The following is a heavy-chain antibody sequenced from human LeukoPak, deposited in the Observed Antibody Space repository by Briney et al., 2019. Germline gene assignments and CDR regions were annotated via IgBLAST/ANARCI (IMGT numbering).Heavy chain of an antibody. CDR1: GFTFSSYG. CDR3: AKDRTEYYYDSSGYYIDY. J-gene: IGHJ4*02. CDR2: VWYDGSNK. D-gene: IGHD3-22*01. Sequence: GGSLRLSCAASGFTFSSYGMHWVRQAPGKGLEWVAVVWYDGSNKYYADSVKGRFTISRDNSKNTLYLQMNSLRAEDTAVYYCAKDRTEYYYDSSGYYIDYWGQGTLVTVSS. V-gene: IGHV3-33*06.